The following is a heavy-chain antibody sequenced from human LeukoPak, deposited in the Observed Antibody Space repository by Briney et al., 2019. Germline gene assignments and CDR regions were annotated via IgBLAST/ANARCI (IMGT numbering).Heavy chain of an antibody. CDR3: ARAPTDDYGDYMFDY. J-gene: IGHJ4*02. V-gene: IGHV3-9*01. D-gene: IGHD4-17*01. CDR1: GFTFDDYA. Sequence: PGRSLRLSCAASGFTFDDYAMHWVRQAPGKGLEWVSGISWNSGSIGYAGSVKGRFTISRDNAKNSLYLQMNSLRAEDTAVYYCARAPTDDYGDYMFDYWGQGTLVTVSS. CDR2: ISWNSGSI.